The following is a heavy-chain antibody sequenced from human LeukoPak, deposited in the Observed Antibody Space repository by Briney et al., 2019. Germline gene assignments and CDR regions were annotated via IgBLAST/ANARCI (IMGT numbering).Heavy chain of an antibody. CDR1: GVSISSYY. D-gene: IGHD3-3*01. CDR3: ARGGTRYDFWSGYYHFDY. Sequence: PSETLSLTCTVSGVSISSYYWSWIRQPPGKGLEWIGYIYYSGSTNYNPSLKSRVTISVDTSKNQFSLKLSSVTAADTAVYYCARGGTRYDFWSGYYHFDYWGQGTLVTVSS. J-gene: IGHJ4*02. V-gene: IGHV4-59*01. CDR2: IYYSGST.